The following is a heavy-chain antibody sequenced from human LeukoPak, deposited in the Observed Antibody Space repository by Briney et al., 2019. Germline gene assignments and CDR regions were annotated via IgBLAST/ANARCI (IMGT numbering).Heavy chain of an antibody. V-gene: IGHV3-23*01. J-gene: IGHJ4*02. CDR3: AKSMVGVSGFGY. Sequence: TGGSLRLSCAASGFTLSSYAMRWVRQAPGKGLEWVSALSASGGSTYHADSVKGRFSISRDNSKNTLYLQLNSLRAEDTAVYYCAKSMVGVSGFGYWGQGALVTVSS. CDR2: LSASGGST. D-gene: IGHD1-26*01. CDR1: GFTLSSYA.